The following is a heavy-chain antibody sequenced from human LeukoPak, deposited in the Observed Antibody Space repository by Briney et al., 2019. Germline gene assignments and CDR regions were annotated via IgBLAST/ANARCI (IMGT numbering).Heavy chain of an antibody. J-gene: IGHJ4*02. CDR1: GGSFSGYY. D-gene: IGHD3-3*01. CDR3: ARGQRYHNYDFWSGYYIYYFDY. Sequence: SETLSLTCAVYGGSFSGYYWSWIRQPPGKGLEWIGEINHSGSTNYNPSLKSRVTISVDTSKNQFFLKLSSVTAADTAVYYCARGQRYHNYDFWSGYYIYYFDYWGQGTLVTVSS. CDR2: INHSGST. V-gene: IGHV4-34*01.